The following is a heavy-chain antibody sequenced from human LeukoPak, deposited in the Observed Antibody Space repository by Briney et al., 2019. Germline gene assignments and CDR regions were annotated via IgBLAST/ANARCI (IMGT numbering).Heavy chain of an antibody. Sequence: PGGSLRLSCAASGFTFSSYAMTWVRQAPGKGLEWASVISGSGGSTYYADSVKGRFTISRDNSKNTLYLQMNSLRAEDTAVYYCARDLVTGENRWGQGTLVTVSS. CDR3: ARDLVTGENR. D-gene: IGHD2-21*02. V-gene: IGHV3-23*01. J-gene: IGHJ4*02. CDR2: ISGSGGST. CDR1: GFTFSSYA.